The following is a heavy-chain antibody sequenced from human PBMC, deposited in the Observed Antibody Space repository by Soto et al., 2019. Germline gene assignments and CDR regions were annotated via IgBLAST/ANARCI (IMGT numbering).Heavy chain of an antibody. CDR1: GGSISSSNW. J-gene: IGHJ6*02. D-gene: IGHD6-6*01. Sequence: SETLSLTCAVSGGSISSSNWWSWVRQPPGKGLEWIGEIYHSGSTNYNPSLKSRVTISVDKSKNQFSLKLSSVTAADTAVYYCARCGGSSSVLDYGMDVWGQGTTVTVSS. CDR2: IYHSGST. V-gene: IGHV4-4*02. CDR3: ARCGGSSSVLDYGMDV.